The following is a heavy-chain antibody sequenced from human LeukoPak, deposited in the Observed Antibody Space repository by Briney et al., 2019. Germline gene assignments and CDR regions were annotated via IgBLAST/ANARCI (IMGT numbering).Heavy chain of an antibody. D-gene: IGHD3-22*01. Sequence: SETLSLTCTVSGGSISSSSYYWGWIRQPPGKGLEWIGSIYYSGSTYYNPSLKSRVTISVDTSKNQFSLKLSSVTAADTAVYYCARDGYDSSGYYVGFDYWGQGTLVTVSS. CDR3: ARDGYDSSGYYVGFDY. V-gene: IGHV4-39*07. CDR2: IYYSGST. J-gene: IGHJ4*02. CDR1: GGSISSSSYY.